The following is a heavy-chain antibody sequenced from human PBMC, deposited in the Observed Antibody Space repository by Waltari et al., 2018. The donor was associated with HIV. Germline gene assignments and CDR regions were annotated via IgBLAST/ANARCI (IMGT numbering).Heavy chain of an antibody. V-gene: IGHV3-7*01. D-gene: IGHD2-21*02. Sequence: EVQLGESVGGLVDPGGSLRLTGGVSGATVGKSLRGWGCQVPGKGLEWVANVKEDGIEKNYVESVKGRFIISRDNRKNSVYLQMDSLRVEDTAVYYCASPDRFNEDNSGDLPWGYWGQGIQVIVSS. CDR2: VKEDGIEK. J-gene: IGHJ4*02. CDR3: ASPDRFNEDNSGDLPWGY. CDR1: GATVGKSL.